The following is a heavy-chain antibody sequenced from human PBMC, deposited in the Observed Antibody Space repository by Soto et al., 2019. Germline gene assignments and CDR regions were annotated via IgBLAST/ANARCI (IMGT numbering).Heavy chain of an antibody. CDR1: GFTFGSYG. CDR2: ISYDGSNK. D-gene: IGHD3-16*01. Sequence: PWGSLRLSCAASGFTFGSYGMRCVRHSPCKWREWVAVISYDGSNKYYADSVKGRFTISRDNSKNTLYLQMNSLRAEDTAVYYCAKGGRLGVLDYFDYWGQGTLVTVSS. CDR3: AKGGRLGVLDYFDY. J-gene: IGHJ4*02. V-gene: IGHV3-30*18.